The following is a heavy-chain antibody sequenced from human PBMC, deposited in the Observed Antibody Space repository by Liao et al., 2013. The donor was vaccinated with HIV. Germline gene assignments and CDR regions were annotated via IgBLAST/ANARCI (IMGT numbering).Heavy chain of an antibody. J-gene: IGHJ6*03. CDR1: GGSISSGAYS. CDR2: IYHSGST. D-gene: IGHD1-26*01. V-gene: IGHV4-30-2*02. Sequence: QLQLQESGSGLVKPSQTLSLTCAVSGGSISSGAYSWSWIRQPPGKGLEWIGYIYHSGSTYYNPSLKSRVILSVDTSKNQFSLRLSSVTAADTAVYYCAGSGNYYSPYFFYMDVWAKGTTVTVSS. CDR3: AGSGNYYSPYFFYMDV.